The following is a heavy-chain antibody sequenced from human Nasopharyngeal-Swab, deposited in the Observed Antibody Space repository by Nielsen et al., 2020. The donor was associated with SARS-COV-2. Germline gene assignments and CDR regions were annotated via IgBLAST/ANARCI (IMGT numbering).Heavy chain of an antibody. V-gene: IGHV1-2*06. D-gene: IGHD5-24*01. Sequence: ASVKVSCKASGYTFTGYYMHWVRQATGQGLEWMGRINPNSGGTNYAQKFQGRVTMTRDTSISTAYMELSRLRSDDTAVYYCARVFKQLSLERCGFDPWGQGTLVTVSS. J-gene: IGHJ5*02. CDR3: ARVFKQLSLERCGFDP. CDR2: INPNSGGT. CDR1: GYTFTGYY.